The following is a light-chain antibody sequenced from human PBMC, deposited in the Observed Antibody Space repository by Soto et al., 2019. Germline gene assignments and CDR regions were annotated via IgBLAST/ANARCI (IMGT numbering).Light chain of an antibody. J-gene: IGLJ1*01. V-gene: IGLV2-8*01. CDR3: SAYAGNNNYV. CDR2: EVN. CDR1: SSDVGDYNY. Sequence: QSVLTQPPSASGSPGQSVTVSCTGTSSDVGDYNYVSWYQQHPGKAPKLMIYEVNKRPSGVPDPFSGSKSGNTASLTVSGLQAEDEADYDGSAYAGNNNYVFGTGTKVTVL.